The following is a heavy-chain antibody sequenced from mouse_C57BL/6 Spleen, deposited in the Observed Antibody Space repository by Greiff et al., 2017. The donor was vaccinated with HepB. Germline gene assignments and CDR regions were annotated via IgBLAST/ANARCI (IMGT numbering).Heavy chain of an antibody. CDR3: ARWGPWFAY. CDR2: IDPSDSYT. CDR1: GYTFTSYW. Sequence: VQLQESGAELVKPGASVKLSCKASGYTFTSYWMQWVKQRPGQGLEWIGEIDPSDSYTNYNQKFKGKATLTVDTSSSTAYMQPSSLTSEDSAVYYCARWGPWFAYWGQGTLVTVSA. J-gene: IGHJ3*01. V-gene: IGHV1-50*01.